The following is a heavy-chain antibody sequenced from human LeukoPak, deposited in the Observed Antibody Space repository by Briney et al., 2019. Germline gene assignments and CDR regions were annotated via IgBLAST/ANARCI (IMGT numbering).Heavy chain of an antibody. Sequence: PGGSLRPSCAASGFTVSRDYMRWVRQVQGKGLGWVSVFYSGRSTYYADSVKGRFTISRDNSKNTLYLQMNSLRAEDTAVYYCALSIAVAGTLPFDYWGQGTLVTVSS. CDR2: FYSGRST. CDR1: GFTVSRDY. D-gene: IGHD6-19*01. CDR3: ALSIAVAGTLPFDY. V-gene: IGHV3-66*01. J-gene: IGHJ4*02.